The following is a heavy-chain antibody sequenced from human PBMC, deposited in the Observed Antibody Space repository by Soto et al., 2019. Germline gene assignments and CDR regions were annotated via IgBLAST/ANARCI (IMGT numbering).Heavy chain of an antibody. Sequence: GGSLRLSCAASGFTFSSYSMNWVRQAPGKGLEWVSSISSSSSYIYYADSVKGRFTISRDNAKNSLYLQMNSLRAEDTAVYYCARGSREGDYCSSTSCYLNPWGQGTLVTVSS. J-gene: IGHJ5*02. CDR3: ARGSREGDYCSSTSCYLNP. D-gene: IGHD2-2*01. V-gene: IGHV3-21*01. CDR2: ISSSSSYI. CDR1: GFTFSSYS.